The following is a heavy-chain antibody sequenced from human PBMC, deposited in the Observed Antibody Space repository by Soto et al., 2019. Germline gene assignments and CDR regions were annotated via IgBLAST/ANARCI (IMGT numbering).Heavy chain of an antibody. V-gene: IGHV4-30-2*01. J-gene: IGHJ4*02. CDR1: GGPISCGGYS. CDR3: ARSHTMVFDYFDY. Sequence: TLSLTFAVSGGPISCGGYSWGWIWPPPGKGLKWIGYIYHSGSTYYNPSLKSRVTISVDKSKNQFSRKLSSVTAADTAVYYCARSHTMVFDYFDYWGQGTLVTVSS. CDR2: IYHSGST. D-gene: IGHD3-10*01.